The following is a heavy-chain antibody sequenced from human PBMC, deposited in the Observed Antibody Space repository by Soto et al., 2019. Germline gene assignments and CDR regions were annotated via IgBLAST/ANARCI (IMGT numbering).Heavy chain of an antibody. CDR2: IYPGDSDT. Sequence: PGESLKISCKGSGYSFTSYWIGWVRQMPGKGLEWMGIIYPGDSDTRYSPSFQGQVTISADKSISTAYLQWSSLKASDTAMYYCARRYDSSGYYSLNWFDPWGQGTLVTVSS. V-gene: IGHV5-51*01. D-gene: IGHD3-22*01. CDR1: GYSFTSYW. CDR3: ARRYDSSGYYSLNWFDP. J-gene: IGHJ5*02.